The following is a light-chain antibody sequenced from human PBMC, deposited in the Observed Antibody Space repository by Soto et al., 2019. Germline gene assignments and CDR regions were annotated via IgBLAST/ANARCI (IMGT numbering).Light chain of an antibody. CDR3: LLFNTYPQA. CDR1: QGIGSA. V-gene: IGKV1-13*02. CDR2: DAS. Sequence: AIQLTQSPSSLSASIGYRVTITCRARQGIGSALAWYQQAPGKPPKLLIFDASTLENGVPSRFSGGGSGTDFTLTISSLQPEDFATYYCLLFNTYPQAFGGGTKVEIK. J-gene: IGKJ4*01.